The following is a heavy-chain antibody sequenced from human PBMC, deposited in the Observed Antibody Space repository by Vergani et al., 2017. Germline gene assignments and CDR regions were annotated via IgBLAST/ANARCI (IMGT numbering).Heavy chain of an antibody. V-gene: IGHV4-34*01. CDR3: ARVNTETNGHLYNYYYWQV. CDR1: GESFTSYH. CDR2: IDHTGRP. Sequence: QVQLQQWGGGLLKPSETLSLTCVVNGESFTSYHWTWIRQSPGEGLEWVGDIDHTGRPDYNPSLKSRLTISVDKSRNQFSLTLKSVTATETAIYFCARVNTETNGHLYNYYYWQVWVKGTAASDS. J-gene: IGHJ6*03. D-gene: IGHD4-11*01.